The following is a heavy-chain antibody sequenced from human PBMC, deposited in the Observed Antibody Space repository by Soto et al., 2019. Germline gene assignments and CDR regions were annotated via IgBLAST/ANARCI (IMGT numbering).Heavy chain of an antibody. V-gene: IGHV3-23*01. CDR2: ISGSGGSI. J-gene: IGHJ6*02. Sequence: EVQLLESGGGLVQPGGSLRLSCAASGFTFSTYAMNWVRQAPGNGLEWVSAISGSGGSIHYADSVKGRFTISRDNSKNMLYLQMNSLIDEDTAVYHCVKGYWKGDVWGQGTTVTVSS. CDR1: GFTFSTYA. CDR3: VKGYWKGDV. D-gene: IGHD1-1*01.